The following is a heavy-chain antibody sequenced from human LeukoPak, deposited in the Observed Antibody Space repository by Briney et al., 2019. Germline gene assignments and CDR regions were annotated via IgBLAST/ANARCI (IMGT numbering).Heavy chain of an antibody. Sequence: GGALRISRAAPGFTFCSYGMSWGRQAPGKGGEWVSAISGSGGSTYYADSVKGRFTISRVNSKNTLFLQMNSLRAEDTAVYYCAGVPWKDPWGQGTLVTVSS. D-gene: IGHD1-1*01. CDR3: AGVPWKDP. CDR2: ISGSGGST. V-gene: IGHV3-23*01. CDR1: GFTFCSYG. J-gene: IGHJ5*02.